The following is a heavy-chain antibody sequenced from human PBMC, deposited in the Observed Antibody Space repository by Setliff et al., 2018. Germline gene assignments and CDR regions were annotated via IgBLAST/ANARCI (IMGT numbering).Heavy chain of an antibody. J-gene: IGHJ3*01. D-gene: IGHD3-16*01. V-gene: IGHV1-2*04. Sequence: ASVKVSCKTSGYAFTDNYIHWVRQAPGQGLEWLGWINPKTGGTNLAQKFQGWVSMTRDTSITTAYMELSRLTSDDMAVYFCARSDHLVVDGFDVWGQGTMVTVSS. CDR3: ARSDHLVVDGFDV. CDR1: GYAFTDNY. CDR2: INPKTGGT.